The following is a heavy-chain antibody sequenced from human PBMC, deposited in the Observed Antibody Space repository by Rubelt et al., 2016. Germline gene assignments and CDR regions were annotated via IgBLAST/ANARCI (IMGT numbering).Heavy chain of an antibody. CDR1: GGSISTYY. D-gene: IGHD4-11*01. J-gene: IGHJ5*02. Sequence: QVQLQESGPGLVKPSETLSLTCTVSGGSISTYYWSWIRQPPGKGLEWIGYIYYSGSTNYNPSLKSRVTISVDTSKNQFSLKLNVVTAADTAVYYCARGHDYKSSWFDPWGQGTLVTVSS. V-gene: IGHV4-59*01. CDR2: IYYSGST. CDR3: ARGHDYKSSWFDP.